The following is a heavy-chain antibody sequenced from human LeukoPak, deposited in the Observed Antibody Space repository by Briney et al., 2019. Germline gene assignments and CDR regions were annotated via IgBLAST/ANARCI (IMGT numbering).Heavy chain of an antibody. CDR3: ARGYTVTTGYSMDA. Sequence: SETLSLTCTVSGGSISSYYWSWIRQPPGKGLEWIGYIYYSGSTNYNPSLKSRVIISVDASKNQFSLKLSSVTAADTAVYYCARGYTVTTGYSMDAWGQGTTVTVSS. CDR2: IYYSGST. CDR1: GGSISSYY. V-gene: IGHV4-59*01. J-gene: IGHJ6*02. D-gene: IGHD4-17*01.